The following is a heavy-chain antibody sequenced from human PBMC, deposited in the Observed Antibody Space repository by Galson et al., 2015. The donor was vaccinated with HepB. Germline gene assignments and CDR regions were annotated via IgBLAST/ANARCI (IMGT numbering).Heavy chain of an antibody. D-gene: IGHD3-3*01. Sequence: QSGAEVKKPGESLKISCQDSGYSFPTYWIGWVRQMPGKGLEWTGIIYPGDSDTKYNPSFQGQVTISADKSISTAYQQWSSLKASDTAMYYCVRGPVAIFGVIPYYFDSWGQGTLVTVSP. J-gene: IGHJ4*02. V-gene: IGHV5-51*03. CDR1: GYSFPTYW. CDR3: VRGPVAIFGVIPYYFDS. CDR2: IYPGDSDT.